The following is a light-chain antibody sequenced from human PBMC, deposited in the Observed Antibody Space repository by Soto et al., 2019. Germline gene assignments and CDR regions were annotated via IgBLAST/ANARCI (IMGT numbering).Light chain of an antibody. Sequence: QLVLTQPPSTSGTPGQRVTISCSGSSSNIGSNYVYWYQQLPGTAPKLLIYRNNQRPSGVPDRFSGSKSGTSASLASSGLRSEDEAEYFCAAWDDSLRALVFGGGTKLTVL. J-gene: IGLJ2*01. CDR1: SSNIGSNY. CDR3: AAWDDSLRALV. CDR2: RNN. V-gene: IGLV1-47*01.